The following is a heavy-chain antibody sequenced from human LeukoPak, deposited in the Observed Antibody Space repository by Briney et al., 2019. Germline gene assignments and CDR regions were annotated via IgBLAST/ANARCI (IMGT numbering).Heavy chain of an antibody. CDR1: GGSFSGYY. Sequence: SETLSLTCAVYGGSFSGYYWSWIRQPPGKGLEWIGEINHSGSTNYNPSLKSRVTVSVDTSKNQFSLKLTSVTAADPAVYYCARHNSGSGSILGNWGQGTLVTVSS. J-gene: IGHJ1*01. CDR3: ARHNSGSGSILGN. V-gene: IGHV4-34*01. D-gene: IGHD3-10*01. CDR2: INHSGST.